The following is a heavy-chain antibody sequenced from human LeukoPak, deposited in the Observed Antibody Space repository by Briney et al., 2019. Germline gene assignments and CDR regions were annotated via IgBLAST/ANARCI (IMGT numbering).Heavy chain of an antibody. J-gene: IGHJ4*02. D-gene: IGHD4-17*01. V-gene: IGHV4-39*01. CDR3: ARLRGAMTPVTSDFDY. CDR1: GGSISGSSYY. Sequence: SETLSLTCTVSGGSISGSSYYWAWIRQPPGKGLEWIGSGFYSGSAYYNPSLKSRVTISVGTSKNQFSLNLSSVTAADTAVYYCARLRGAMTPVTSDFDYWGQGTLVTVSS. CDR2: GFYSGSA.